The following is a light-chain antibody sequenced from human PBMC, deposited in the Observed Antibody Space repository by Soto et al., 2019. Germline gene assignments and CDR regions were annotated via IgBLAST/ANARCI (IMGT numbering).Light chain of an antibody. Sequence: EMVMTQSPATLSVSAGERVTLTCRASQRVSSKLAWYQQKPGQAPRLLIYGASTRATGIPARFCGSGSCTKLALTISILHSEDFAVYYCQQYNPWPPWTFGQGTNVYIK. J-gene: IGKJ1*01. CDR3: QQYNPWPPWT. CDR2: GAS. V-gene: IGKV3-15*01. CDR1: QRVSSK.